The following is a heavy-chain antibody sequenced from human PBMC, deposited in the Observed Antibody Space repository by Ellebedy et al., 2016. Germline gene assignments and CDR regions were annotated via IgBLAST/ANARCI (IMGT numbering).Heavy chain of an antibody. CDR1: GFTFSNYW. CDR2: ISSSSSYI. J-gene: IGHJ6*02. CDR3: ARDLYYDILTGSYGMDV. Sequence: GGSLRLXXAASGFTFSNYWMNWVRQAPGKGLEWVSSISSSSSYIYYADSVKGRFTISRDNAKNSLYLQMNSLRAEDTAVYYCARDLYYDILTGSYGMDVWGQGTTVTVSS. V-gene: IGHV3-21*01. D-gene: IGHD3-9*01.